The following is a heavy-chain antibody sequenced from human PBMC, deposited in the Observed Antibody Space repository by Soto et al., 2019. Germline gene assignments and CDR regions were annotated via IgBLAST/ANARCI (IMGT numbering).Heavy chain of an antibody. Sequence: EVQLVESGGGLVQPGRSLRLSCAASGFTFDDYAMHWVRQVPGKGLEWVSGINWNSGSIGYGDSVKGRFAISRDNAKNSLHLQMNSLSAEDTAFYYCASCPIYGGDSYFAYWGQGTLVTVSS. V-gene: IGHV3-9*01. CDR3: ASCPIYGGDSYFAY. CDR2: INWNSGSI. D-gene: IGHD2-21*01. CDR1: GFTFDDYA. J-gene: IGHJ4*02.